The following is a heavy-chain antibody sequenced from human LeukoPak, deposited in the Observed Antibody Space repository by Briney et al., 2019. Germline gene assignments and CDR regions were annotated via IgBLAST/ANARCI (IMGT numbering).Heavy chain of an antibody. CDR1: GFTFSSYA. CDR2: ISGSGCSS. V-gene: IGHV3-23*01. D-gene: IGHD1-20*01. CDR3: GVDLTGTIDY. Sequence: GGSETLFCAASGFTFSSYAMSWVRQAPGKGLEWVSAISGSGCSSDYAISGKGRFTISRDNSTSTLYLQMNSLRAEDTAVYYCGVDLTGTIDYWGRGTL. J-gene: IGHJ4*02.